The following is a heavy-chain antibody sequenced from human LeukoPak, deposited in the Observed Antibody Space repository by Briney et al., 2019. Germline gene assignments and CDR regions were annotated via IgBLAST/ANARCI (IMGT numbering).Heavy chain of an antibody. D-gene: IGHD3-3*01. CDR2: IYDSGST. V-gene: IGHV4-59*01. CDR3: AKGGSTNFYYGDV. J-gene: IGHJ6*02. Sequence: SETLSLTRSVSGGSLTNLYWTWIRPPPGRGLEWMGDIYDSGSTRYNASPESRVTISVDTSKNQFSLKLSSVTAADAAVYYCAKGGSTNFYYGDVWGQGTTVTVSS. CDR1: GGSLTNLY.